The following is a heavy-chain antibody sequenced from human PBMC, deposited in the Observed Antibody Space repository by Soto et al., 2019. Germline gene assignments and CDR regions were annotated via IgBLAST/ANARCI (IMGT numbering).Heavy chain of an antibody. J-gene: IGHJ3*02. Sequence: ASVKVSCKASGYTFTSCDINWVRQATGQGLEWMGWMNPNSGNTGYAQKFQGRVTMTRNTSISTAYMELSSLRSEDTAVYYCARNKITGTPTGDAFDIWGQGTMVTVSS. CDR3: ARNKITGTPTGDAFDI. V-gene: IGHV1-8*01. D-gene: IGHD1-20*01. CDR2: MNPNSGNT. CDR1: GYTFTSCD.